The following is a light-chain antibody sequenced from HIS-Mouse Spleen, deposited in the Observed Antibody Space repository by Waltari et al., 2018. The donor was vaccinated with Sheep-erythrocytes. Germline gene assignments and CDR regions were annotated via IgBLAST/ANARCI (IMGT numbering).Light chain of an antibody. J-gene: IGLJ1*01. V-gene: IGLV2-11*01. CDR1: ISDVGAYNY. Sequence: QSALTQPRPVSGPPGQSVTISLTGTISDVGAYNYLFWYQQHPGKAPKLMIYDVSKRPSGVPGRFAGTKSGNTASLTISGLQAEDEADYYCCSYAGSYNHVFATGTKVTVL. CDR2: DVS. CDR3: CSYAGSYNHV.